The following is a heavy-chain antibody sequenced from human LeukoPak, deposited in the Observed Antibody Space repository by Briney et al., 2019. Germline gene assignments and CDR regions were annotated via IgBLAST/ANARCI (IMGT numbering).Heavy chain of an antibody. CDR2: IPYDGSNK. D-gene: IGHD4-17*01. Sequence: GGSLRLSCAASGFTFSSYGMHWVRQAPGKGLEWVAVIPYDGSNKYYADSVKGRFTISRDNSKNTLYLQMNSLRAEDTAVYYCAGKDYGDYGPYGMDVWGQGTTVTVSS. CDR1: GFTFSSYG. V-gene: IGHV3-30*03. CDR3: AGKDYGDYGPYGMDV. J-gene: IGHJ6*02.